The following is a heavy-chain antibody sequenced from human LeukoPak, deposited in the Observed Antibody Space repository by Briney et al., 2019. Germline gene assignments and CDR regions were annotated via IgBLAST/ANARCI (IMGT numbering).Heavy chain of an antibody. CDR3: ARGPPLAPGHT. J-gene: IGHJ5*02. V-gene: IGHV4-34*01. Sequence: PSETLSLTCTVSGGSISSYYWSWIRQPPGKGLEWIGEINHSGSTNYNPSLKSRVTISVDTSKNQFSLKLSSVTAADTAVYYCARGPPLAPGHTWGQGTLVTVSS. CDR1: GGSISSYY. CDR2: INHSGST. D-gene: IGHD1-14*01.